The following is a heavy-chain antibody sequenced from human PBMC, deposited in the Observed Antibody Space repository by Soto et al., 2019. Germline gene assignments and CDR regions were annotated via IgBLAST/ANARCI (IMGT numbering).Heavy chain of an antibody. CDR2: ISAYNGNT. CDR1: GYTFTSYG. Sequence: GASVKVSCKASGYTFTSYGISWVRQAPGQGLEWMGWISAYNGNTNYAQKLQGRVTMTTDTSTSTAYMELRSLRSDDTAVYYCARDLKCSSTSCRNWFDPWGQGTLVNVSS. D-gene: IGHD2-2*01. J-gene: IGHJ5*02. CDR3: ARDLKCSSTSCRNWFDP. V-gene: IGHV1-18*01.